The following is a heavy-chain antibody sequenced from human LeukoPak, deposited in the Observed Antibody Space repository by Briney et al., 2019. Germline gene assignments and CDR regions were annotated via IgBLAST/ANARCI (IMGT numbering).Heavy chain of an antibody. J-gene: IGHJ5*02. CDR3: AKGRDKYQLLSKNWFDP. Sequence: GGSLRLSCAASAFTFDDYAMHWVRQAPGKGLEGVSGISWNSGSIGYADSVKGRFTISRDNAKNSLYLQMNSLRAEDTALYYCAKGRDKYQLLSKNWFDPWGQGTLVTVSS. CDR2: ISWNSGSI. V-gene: IGHV3-9*01. CDR1: AFTFDDYA. D-gene: IGHD2-2*01.